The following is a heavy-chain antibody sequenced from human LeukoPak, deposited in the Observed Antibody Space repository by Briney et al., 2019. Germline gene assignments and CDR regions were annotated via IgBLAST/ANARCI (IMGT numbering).Heavy chain of an antibody. CDR2: ISYDGSNK. J-gene: IGHJ4*02. Sequence: GGSLRLSCAASGFTFSSYAMHWVRQAPGKGLEWVAVISYDGSNKYYADSVKGRFTISRDNSKNTLYLQMNSLRAEDTAVYYCARTAMARGLFDYWGQGTLVTVSS. CDR1: GFTFSSYA. CDR3: ARTAMARGLFDY. V-gene: IGHV3-30*04. D-gene: IGHD5-18*01.